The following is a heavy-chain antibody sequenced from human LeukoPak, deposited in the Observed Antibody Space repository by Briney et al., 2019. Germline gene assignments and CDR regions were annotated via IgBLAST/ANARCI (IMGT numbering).Heavy chain of an antibody. D-gene: IGHD3-10*01. CDR3: AKDLGRVGTMDV. Sequence: PGGSLRLSCAASGLTFSSYGMHWVRQAPGKGLEWVAFVRYDGSNKYYADSVKGRFTISRDNSKNTLYLQMNSLRAEDTAVYYCAKDLGRVGTMDVWGKGTTVTISS. V-gene: IGHV3-30*02. J-gene: IGHJ6*04. CDR1: GLTFSSYG. CDR2: VRYDGSNK.